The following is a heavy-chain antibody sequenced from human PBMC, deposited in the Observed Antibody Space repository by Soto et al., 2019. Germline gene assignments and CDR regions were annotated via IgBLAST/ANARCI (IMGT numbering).Heavy chain of an antibody. D-gene: IGHD3-10*01. CDR3: ERDYYRSVY. CDR2: IIPIFGTA. V-gene: IGHV1-69*01. J-gene: IGHJ4*02. Sequence: SSVKVAFKASGGTFSSYPIRWVRQAPGQGLEWMGGIIPIFGTANYAPKFQGRVTITADESTSTAYMELSSMRSEDTAVYYCERDYYRSVYWGQGTLVTVSS. CDR1: GGTFSSYP.